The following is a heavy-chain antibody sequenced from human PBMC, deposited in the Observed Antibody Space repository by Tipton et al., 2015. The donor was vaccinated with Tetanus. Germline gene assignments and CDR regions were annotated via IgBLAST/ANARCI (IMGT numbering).Heavy chain of an antibody. D-gene: IGHD4-17*01. V-gene: IGHV4-34*01. CDR1: GGSFSGYY. CDR3: ARWETVTTKNNY. J-gene: IGHJ4*02. Sequence: TLSLTCAVFGGSFSGYYWNWIRQPPGKGLEWIGQIDHSGSTSYNPPLKSRVTISVDTSKNQFSLNLSSVTAADTAVYYCARWETVTTKNNYRGQGTLVTVSS. CDR2: IDHSGST.